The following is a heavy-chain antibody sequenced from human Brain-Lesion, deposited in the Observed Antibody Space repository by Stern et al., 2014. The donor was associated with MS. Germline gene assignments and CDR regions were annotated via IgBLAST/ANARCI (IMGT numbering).Heavy chain of an antibody. Sequence: QVQLQESAPGLVKPSQTLSLTCTVSGGSISSDTYYWSWIRQPPGKGLEWIGYIYFSGNTQYNPSLKSRVIISVDTSKNEFSLKMSSVTVADTAVYYCARLPNYDFWGRLNYCGMDVWGQGTTVSVSS. CDR1: GGSISSDTYY. CDR2: IYFSGNT. D-gene: IGHD3-3*01. CDR3: ARLPNYDFWGRLNYCGMDV. V-gene: IGHV4-30-4*01. J-gene: IGHJ6*02.